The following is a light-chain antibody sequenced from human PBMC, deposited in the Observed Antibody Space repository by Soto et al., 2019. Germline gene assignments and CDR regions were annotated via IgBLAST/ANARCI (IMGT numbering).Light chain of an antibody. CDR2: EVN. CDR3: SSYAGNNNYL. Sequence: QSVLTQPPSASGSPGQSVTISCTGTSNDVGSYNYVSWYQQHPGKAPKFMIYEVNKRPSGVPDRFSGSKSGNTASLTVSGLQAEDEADYYCSSYAGNNNYLFGTGTKVNVL. V-gene: IGLV2-8*01. J-gene: IGLJ1*01. CDR1: SNDVGSYNY.